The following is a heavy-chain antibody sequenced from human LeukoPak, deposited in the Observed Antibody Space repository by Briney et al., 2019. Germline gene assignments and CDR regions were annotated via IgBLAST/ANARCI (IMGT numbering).Heavy chain of an antibody. CDR1: GFTFNTYA. CDR3: AKETDGGGEY. D-gene: IGHD4-23*01. V-gene: IGHV3-23*01. Sequence: GGSLRLSCAASGFTFNTYAMSWVRQAPGKGLEWVSIISGSGGSTYYADSVEGRFTISRDNSKSTLYLQMNSLRIEDTAVYYCAKETDGGGEYWGQGTLVTVSS. J-gene: IGHJ4*02. CDR2: ISGSGGST.